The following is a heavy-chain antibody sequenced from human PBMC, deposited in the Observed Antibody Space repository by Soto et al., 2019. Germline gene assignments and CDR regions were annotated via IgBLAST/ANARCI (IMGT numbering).Heavy chain of an antibody. J-gene: IGHJ6*02. CDR1: GYTYPNYG. CDR3: ARDSTVVTPNYYYGMDV. D-gene: IGHD2-15*01. Sequence: ASVKVSCKASGYTYPNYGIIWVRQTHGQGLEWMGWISAYNGNTNYAQKLQGRVTMTTDTSTSTAYMDLRSLRSDDTAVYYCARDSTVVTPNYYYGMDVWGQGTTVTVS. V-gene: IGHV1-18*01. CDR2: ISAYNGNT.